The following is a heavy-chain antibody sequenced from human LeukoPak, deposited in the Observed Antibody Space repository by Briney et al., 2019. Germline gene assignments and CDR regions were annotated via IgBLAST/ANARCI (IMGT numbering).Heavy chain of an antibody. CDR2: IYYSGST. CDR3: ARDYSSGWYDY. D-gene: IGHD6-19*01. Sequence: PSETLSLTCTVSGGSISSYYWSWIRQPPGKGLEWIGYIYYSGSTNYNPSLKSRVTISVDTSKNQFSLKLSSVTAADTALYYCARDYSSGWYDYWGQGTLVTVSS. V-gene: IGHV4-59*01. J-gene: IGHJ4*02. CDR1: GGSISSYY.